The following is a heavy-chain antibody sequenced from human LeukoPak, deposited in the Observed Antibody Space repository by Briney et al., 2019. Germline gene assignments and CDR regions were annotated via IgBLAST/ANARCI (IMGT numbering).Heavy chain of an antibody. V-gene: IGHV3-30*12. J-gene: IGHJ4*02. D-gene: IGHD1-26*01. CDR2: ISYDGSNK. Sequence: GGSLRLSCAASGFNFNTFIMHWVRQAPGKGLEWVAVISYDGSNKYYADSVKGRFTISRDNSKNTLYLQLNSLRAEDTAVYYCATATGTYASTYWGQGTLVTVSS. CDR3: ATATGTYASTY. CDR1: GFNFNTFI.